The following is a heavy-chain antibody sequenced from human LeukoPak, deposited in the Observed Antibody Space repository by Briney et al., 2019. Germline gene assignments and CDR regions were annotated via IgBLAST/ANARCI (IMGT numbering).Heavy chain of an antibody. CDR2: IYYSGST. CDR3: ARGFGSGSPFDY. J-gene: IGHJ4*02. Sequence: SETLSLTCTASGGSISSYYWSWIRQPPGKGLEWIGCIYYSGSTNYNPSLKSRVTISVDTSKNQFSLKLSSVTAADTAVYYCARGFGSGSPFDYWGQGTLVTVSS. D-gene: IGHD3-10*01. V-gene: IGHV4-59*01. CDR1: GGSISSYY.